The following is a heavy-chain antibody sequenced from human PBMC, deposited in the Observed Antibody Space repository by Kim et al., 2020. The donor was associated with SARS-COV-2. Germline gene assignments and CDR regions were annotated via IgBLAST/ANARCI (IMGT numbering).Heavy chain of an antibody. D-gene: IGHD2-8*02. Sequence: SGGSTYYADSVKGRFTISRDNSKNTLYLQMNSLRAEDTAVYYCVGLYWQYWGQGTLVTVSS. CDR2: SGGST. J-gene: IGHJ4*02. V-gene: IGHV3-53*01. CDR3: VGLYWQY.